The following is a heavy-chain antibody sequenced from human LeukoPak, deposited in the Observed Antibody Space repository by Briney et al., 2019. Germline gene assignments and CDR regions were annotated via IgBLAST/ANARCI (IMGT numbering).Heavy chain of an antibody. V-gene: IGHV1-2*02. Sequence: GASVKVSCKASGYTFTGYYMHWGRQAGGQGVEWTGWINPNSGGTNYAQKFQGRVTMTRDTSISTAYMELSRLRSDDTAVYYCARSYGDSTFDYWGQGTLVTVSS. J-gene: IGHJ4*02. CDR1: GYTFTGYY. D-gene: IGHD4-17*01. CDR2: INPNSGGT. CDR3: ARSYGDSTFDY.